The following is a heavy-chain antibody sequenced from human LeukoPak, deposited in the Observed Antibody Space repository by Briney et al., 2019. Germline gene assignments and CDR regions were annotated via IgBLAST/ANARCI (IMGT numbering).Heavy chain of an antibody. D-gene: IGHD4-11*01. CDR3: AAMTSVTTGDY. J-gene: IGHJ4*02. V-gene: IGHV3-53*01. Sequence: GGSLRLSCAASGFTVHSNYMSWVRQAPGKGLEWVSVIDRSGVTHYADSVKGRFTISRDNSKNTLYLQMNSLRAEDTGVYYCAAMTSVTTGDYWGQGTLVTVSS. CDR2: IDRSGVT. CDR1: GFTVHSNY.